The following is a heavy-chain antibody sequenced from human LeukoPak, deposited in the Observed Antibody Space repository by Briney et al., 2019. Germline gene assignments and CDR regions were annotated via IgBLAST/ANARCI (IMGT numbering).Heavy chain of an antibody. CDR3: AGVDWTVTTDAFDI. J-gene: IGHJ3*02. V-gene: IGHV1-2*06. Sequence: ASVKVSCKASGYTFTGYYMHWVRQAPGQGLEWMGRINPNSGGTNYAQKFQGRVTMTRDTSISTAYMELSRLRSDDTAVYYCAGVDWTVTTDAFDIWGQGTMVTVSS. CDR1: GYTFTGYY. D-gene: IGHD4-17*01. CDR2: INPNSGGT.